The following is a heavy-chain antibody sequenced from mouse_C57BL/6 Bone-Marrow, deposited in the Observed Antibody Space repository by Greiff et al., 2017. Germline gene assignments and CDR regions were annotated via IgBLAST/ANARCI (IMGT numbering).Heavy chain of an antibody. D-gene: IGHD1-1*01. CDR2: IDPSDSET. Sequence: QVQLQQPGAELVRPGSSVKLSCKASGYTFTSYWMHWVQQRPIQGLEWIGTIDPSDSETHYNQKFKDKATLTVDKSSSTAYMQLSSLTSEDSAVYYCASPHYYGSSYGAMDYWGQGTSVTVSS. J-gene: IGHJ4*01. CDR3: ASPHYYGSSYGAMDY. CDR1: GYTFTSYW. V-gene: IGHV1-52*01.